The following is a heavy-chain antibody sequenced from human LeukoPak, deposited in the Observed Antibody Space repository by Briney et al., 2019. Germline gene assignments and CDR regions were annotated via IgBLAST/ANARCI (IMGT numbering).Heavy chain of an antibody. V-gene: IGHV3-21*01. CDR2: ISSSGSYI. CDR1: GFTFSSYS. J-gene: IGHJ4*02. D-gene: IGHD6-25*01. CDR3: AGEVITATAFDY. Sequence: GGSLRLSCAASGFTFSSYSMNWVRKAPGKGLEWVSSISSSGSYIYYADSVKGRFTISRDNAKNSLYLQMNSLRAEDTAAYYCAGEVITATAFDYWGQGTLVTVSS.